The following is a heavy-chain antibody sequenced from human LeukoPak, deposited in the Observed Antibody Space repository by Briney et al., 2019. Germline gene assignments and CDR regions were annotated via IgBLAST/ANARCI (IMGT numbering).Heavy chain of an antibody. Sequence: GGSLRLSCAASGFTFSSYGMHWVRQAPGKGLEWVAVISYDGSNKYYADSVKGRFTISRDNSKNTLYLQMNSLRAEDTAAYYCAKDAGWFGVNWFDPWGQGTLVTVSS. D-gene: IGHD3-3*01. V-gene: IGHV3-30*18. CDR1: GFTFSSYG. CDR3: AKDAGWFGVNWFDP. CDR2: ISYDGSNK. J-gene: IGHJ5*02.